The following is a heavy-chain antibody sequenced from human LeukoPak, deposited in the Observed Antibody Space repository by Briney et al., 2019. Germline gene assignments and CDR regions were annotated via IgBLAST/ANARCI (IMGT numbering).Heavy chain of an antibody. Sequence: PSETLSLTCTVSGDPINSYYWSWLRQPPGKGLEWIGYIYYSGSTNYNASLKSRVSISVDTSKNQFSLKLSSVTAADTAVYYCARDQMSEHGYNYDWGQGTLVTVSS. J-gene: IGHJ4*02. V-gene: IGHV4-59*12. CDR2: IYYSGST. CDR3: ARDQMSEHGYNYD. CDR1: GDPINSYY. D-gene: IGHD5-24*01.